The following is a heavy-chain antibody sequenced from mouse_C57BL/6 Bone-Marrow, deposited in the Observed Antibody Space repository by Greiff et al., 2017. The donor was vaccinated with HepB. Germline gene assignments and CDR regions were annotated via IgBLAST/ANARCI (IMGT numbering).Heavy chain of an antibody. Sequence: QVQLQQPGAELVKPGASVKLSCKASGYTFTSYWMHWVKQRPGQGLEWIGMIHPNSGSTNYNEKFKSKATLTVDNSSSTAYMQLSSLTSEDSAVYYCARPLLLRLGFDYWGQGTTLTVSS. CDR2: IHPNSGST. D-gene: IGHD1-1*01. CDR1: GYTFTSYW. V-gene: IGHV1-64*01. J-gene: IGHJ2*01. CDR3: ARPLLLRLGFDY.